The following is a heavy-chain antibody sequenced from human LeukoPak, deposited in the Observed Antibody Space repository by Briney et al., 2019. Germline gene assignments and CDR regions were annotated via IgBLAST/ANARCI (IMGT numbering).Heavy chain of an antibody. CDR1: GLIFSNYD. V-gene: IGHV3-48*03. J-gene: IGHJ4*02. CDR3: ARYSIVGAYRSRDG. Sequence: GGSLTLLCKVSGLIFSNYDMNCARQAPGGGRQWVSYRNSAGTTTHYAESVNGRFTMSRDNAKSLLYLQMNSLRAEDTAIYYSARYSIVGAYRSRDGWGQGTLVTVSA. CDR2: RNSAGTTT. D-gene: IGHD1-26*01.